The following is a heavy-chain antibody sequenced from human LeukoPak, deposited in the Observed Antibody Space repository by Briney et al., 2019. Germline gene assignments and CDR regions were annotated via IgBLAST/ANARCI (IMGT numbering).Heavy chain of an antibody. CDR3: AKDRSVVIPIAVDY. J-gene: IGHJ4*02. D-gene: IGHD2/OR15-2a*01. CDR1: GFTFGTYA. Sequence: GGSLRLSCVASGFTFGTYAMSWVRQAPGKGLEWVSGMSGSGGHTFYADSVKGRFTISRDNPKNTLWLQMNSLRAEDTAIYYCAKDRSVVIPIAVDYWGQGTLVTVSS. CDR2: MSGSGGHT. V-gene: IGHV3-23*01.